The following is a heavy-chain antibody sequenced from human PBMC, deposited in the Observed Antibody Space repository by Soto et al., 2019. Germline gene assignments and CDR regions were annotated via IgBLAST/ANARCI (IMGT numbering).Heavy chain of an antibody. V-gene: IGHV3-21*01. CDR2: ISSSSSYI. CDR1: GFTFSSYS. J-gene: IGHJ4*02. CDR3: ARDAGIEMATIHDY. Sequence: PGGSLRLSCAASGFTFSSYSMNWVRQAPGKGLEWVSSISSSSSYIYYADSVKGRFTISRDNAKNSLYLQMNSLRAEDTAVYYCARDAGIEMATIHDYWGQGTLVTVSS. D-gene: IGHD5-12*01.